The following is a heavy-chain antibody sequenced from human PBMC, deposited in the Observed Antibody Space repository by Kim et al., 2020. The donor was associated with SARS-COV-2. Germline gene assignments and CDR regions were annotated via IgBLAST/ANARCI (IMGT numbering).Heavy chain of an antibody. J-gene: IGHJ6*02. CDR1: GYTFTSYY. CDR2: INPSGGST. CDR3: ARESTLMVTTGHYYYYGMDV. D-gene: IGHD4-17*01. V-gene: IGHV1-46*01. Sequence: ASVKVSCKASGYTFTSYYMHWVRQAPGQGLEWMGIINPSGGSTSYAQKFQGRVTMTRDTSTSTVYMELSSLRSEDTAVYYCARESTLMVTTGHYYYYGMDVWGQGTTVTVSS.